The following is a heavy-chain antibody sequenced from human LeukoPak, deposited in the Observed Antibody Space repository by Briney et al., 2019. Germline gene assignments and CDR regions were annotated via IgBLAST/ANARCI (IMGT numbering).Heavy chain of an antibody. CDR3: ATIAHYDSRGIIDY. J-gene: IGHJ4*02. CDR2: IIPIFGTA. CDR1: GGTFSSYA. Sequence: SVKVSCKAFGGTFSSYAISWVRQAPGQGLEWMGGIIPIFGTANYAQKFQGRVTITADESTSTAYMELSSLRSEDTAVYYCATIAHYDSRGIIDYWGQGTLVTVSS. V-gene: IGHV1-69*13. D-gene: IGHD3-22*01.